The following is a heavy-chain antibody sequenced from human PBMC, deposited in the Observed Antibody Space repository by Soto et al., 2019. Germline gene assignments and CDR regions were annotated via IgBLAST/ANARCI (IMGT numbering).Heavy chain of an antibody. J-gene: IGHJ5*02. Sequence: QLQLQESGPGLVKPSETLSLTCTVSGGSISSSTYYWGWIRQPPGKGLEWIGSIYFRGSTYYNPCLKGSVTVSVVPSKKPCSLKLTSVTAADTAVDYCAREILTGYYPAGWFDPWGQGTLVTVSS. CDR2: IYFRGST. CDR1: GGSISSSTYY. D-gene: IGHD3-9*01. CDR3: AREILTGYYPAGWFDP. V-gene: IGHV4-39*01.